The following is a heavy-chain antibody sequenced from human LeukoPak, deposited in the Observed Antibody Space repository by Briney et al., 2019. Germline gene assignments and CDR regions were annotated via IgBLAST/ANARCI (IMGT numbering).Heavy chain of an antibody. J-gene: IGHJ4*02. CDR1: GGTFSSYA. V-gene: IGHV1-46*01. CDR2: INLSGGST. CDR3: ARDYVDDIPMIKDY. D-gene: IGHD2-8*01. Sequence: ASVTVSCKASGGTFSSYAISWVRQAPGQGLEWMGKINLSGGSTTYAQKFQGRVTMTRDTSTSTVYMELSSLRSEDTAVYYCARDYVDDIPMIKDYWGQGTLVTVSS.